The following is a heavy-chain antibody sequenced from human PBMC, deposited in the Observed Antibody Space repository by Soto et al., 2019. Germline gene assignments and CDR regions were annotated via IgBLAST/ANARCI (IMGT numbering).Heavy chain of an antibody. D-gene: IGHD6-13*01. Sequence: QLQLQESGPGLVKPSETLSLTCTVSGGSISSSSYYWGWIRQPPGKGLEWIGTIYYSGSPYYNPSLKSRVSISVDTSKTQFSLKLSSVTAADTAVYYCARGMYSSSWYAFDYWGQGTLVTVSS. V-gene: IGHV4-39*01. CDR2: IYYSGSP. J-gene: IGHJ4*02. CDR1: GGSISSSSYY. CDR3: ARGMYSSSWYAFDY.